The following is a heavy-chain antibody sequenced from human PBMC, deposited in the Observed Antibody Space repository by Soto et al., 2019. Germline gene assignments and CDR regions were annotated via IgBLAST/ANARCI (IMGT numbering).Heavy chain of an antibody. V-gene: IGHV3-74*01. CDR2: INSDGSRI. J-gene: IGHJ6*03. D-gene: IGHD3-10*01. CDR3: ARGASGRYYMDV. CDR1: GFTFSNYW. Sequence: EVQLVESGGGLVQPGGSLRLSCAASGFTFSNYWIHWVRQAPGKGLVWVSRINSDGSRINYADSVRVRFTISRDNAKNTLYLQVNSLGAEDTAVYYCARGASGRYYMDVWGKGTTVTVSS.